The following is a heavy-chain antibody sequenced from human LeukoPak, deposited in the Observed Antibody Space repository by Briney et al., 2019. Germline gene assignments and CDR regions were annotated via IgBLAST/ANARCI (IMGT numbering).Heavy chain of an antibody. CDR3: GRAGPVTKDHFIDV. CDR1: GFTFSNYW. D-gene: IGHD2-2*01. J-gene: IGHJ6*03. V-gene: IGHV3-7*01. CDR2: IYLDGSRA. Sequence: GGSLRLSCAVSGFTFSNYWMSWARQSPGKGLEWVANIYLDGSRAYYVDSVKGRFTISRDNAKNSLFLQMNSLSAEDTAVYYCGRAGPVTKDHFIDVWGKGATVTVSS.